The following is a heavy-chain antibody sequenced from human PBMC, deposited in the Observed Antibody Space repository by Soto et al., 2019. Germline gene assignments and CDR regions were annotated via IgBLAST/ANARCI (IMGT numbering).Heavy chain of an antibody. CDR1: GGSFSGYY. J-gene: IGHJ4*02. Sequence: QLQLQQWGAGLLKPSETLSLTCAVYGGSFSGYYLSCIRQPPGEVLEWIGEINHSGSTNYNPSLKSRVTISVDTSKNQFSLKLSSVTAADTAVYYCAGRRLAVTTTPFDYWGQGTLVTVSS. CDR2: INHSGST. D-gene: IGHD4-17*01. V-gene: IGHV4-34*01. CDR3: AGRRLAVTTTPFDY.